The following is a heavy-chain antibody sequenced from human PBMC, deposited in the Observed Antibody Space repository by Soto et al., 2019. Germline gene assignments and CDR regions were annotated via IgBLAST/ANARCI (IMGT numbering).Heavy chain of an antibody. CDR3: AGYYGSGSYYLDWFDP. CDR1: GGSINSSNW. J-gene: IGHJ5*02. V-gene: IGHV4-4*02. D-gene: IGHD3-10*01. Sequence: QVQVQESGPGLVKPSGTLSLTCAVSGGSINSSNWWTWVRQPPGQGLEWIGEIYHSGRTNYNPSLKSRVTISIVTSKNQFSLKLASVTAADTAVYYCAGYYGSGSYYLDWFDPWGQGTLVTVSS. CDR2: IYHSGRT.